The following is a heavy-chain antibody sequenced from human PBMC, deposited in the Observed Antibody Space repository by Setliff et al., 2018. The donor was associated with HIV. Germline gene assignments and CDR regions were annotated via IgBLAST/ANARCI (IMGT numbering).Heavy chain of an antibody. CDR2: MNHSGNT. Sequence: SETLSLTCDVSGGSFDAYYWSWIRQPPGKGLEWIGEMNHSGNTTYNPSLKGRVTISVDTTKNQFSLKLNTVTAADTAIYYCFLEVPLMMGTTPPLWGQGTLVTVSS. CDR3: FLEVPLMMGTTPPL. CDR1: GGSFDAYY. J-gene: IGHJ4*02. V-gene: IGHV4-34*01. D-gene: IGHD1-7*01.